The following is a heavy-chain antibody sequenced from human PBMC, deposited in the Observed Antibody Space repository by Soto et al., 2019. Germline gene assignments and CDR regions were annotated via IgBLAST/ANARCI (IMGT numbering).Heavy chain of an antibody. D-gene: IGHD3-22*01. J-gene: IGHJ5*02. CDR2: IIPNSGIT. CDR3: AREETYDSSGYYYGAGWFDP. Sequence: SVKVSCKASGGTFSSYTISWVRQAPGQGLEWMGWIIPNSGITSYAQKFQGRVTMTTDTSTSTAYMELRSLRSDDTAVYYCAREETYDSSGYYYGAGWFDPWGPGTLVTVSS. CDR1: GGTFSSYT. V-gene: IGHV1-69*10.